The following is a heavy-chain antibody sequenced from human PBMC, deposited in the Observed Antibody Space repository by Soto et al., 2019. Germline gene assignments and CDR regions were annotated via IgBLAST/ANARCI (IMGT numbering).Heavy chain of an antibody. CDR3: ARDTVGATTLLDY. Sequence: GASVKVSCKASGYTFTSYYMHWVGQAPGLGLEWMGIINPSGGSTSYAQKVQGRVTMTRDTSTSTVYMELSSLRSEYSAVYYCARDTVGATTLLDYWGQGTLVTVSS. CDR2: INPSGGST. D-gene: IGHD1-26*01. V-gene: IGHV1-46*01. CDR1: GYTFTSYY. J-gene: IGHJ4*02.